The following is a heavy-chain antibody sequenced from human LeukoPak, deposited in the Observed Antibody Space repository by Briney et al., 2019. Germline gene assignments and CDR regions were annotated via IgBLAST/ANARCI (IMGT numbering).Heavy chain of an antibody. CDR3: ARLHCSSTSCPSYYYYYGMDV. D-gene: IGHD2-2*01. J-gene: IGHJ6*04. CDR1: GGTFSSYA. Sequence: ASVKVSCKASGGTFSSYAISWVRQAPGQGLEWMGRIIPIFGIANYAQKFQGRVTITADKSTSTAYMELSSLRSEDTAVYYCARLHCSSTSCPSYYYYYGMDVWGKGTTVTVSS. CDR2: IIPIFGIA. V-gene: IGHV1-69*04.